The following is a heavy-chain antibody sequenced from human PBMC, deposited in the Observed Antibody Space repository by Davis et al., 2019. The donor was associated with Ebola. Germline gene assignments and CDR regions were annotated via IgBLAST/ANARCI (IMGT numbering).Heavy chain of an antibody. D-gene: IGHD3-9*01. Sequence: GESLKISCTASGFTLPSYWMHWVRQAPGKGLEWVSGISWNSGSIGYADSVKGRFTISRDNAKKSLYLQMNSLRAEDTAVYYCARARHYDILTGGHYWGQGTLVTVSS. V-gene: IGHV3-9*01. CDR1: GFTLPSYW. J-gene: IGHJ4*02. CDR3: ARARHYDILTGGHY. CDR2: ISWNSGSI.